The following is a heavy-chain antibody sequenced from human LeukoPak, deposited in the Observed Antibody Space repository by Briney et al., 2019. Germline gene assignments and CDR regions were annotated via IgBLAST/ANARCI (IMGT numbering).Heavy chain of an antibody. CDR3: AKGGKWDVTPFDY. D-gene: IGHD1-26*01. J-gene: IGHJ4*02. Sequence: GGSLRLSCATSGFTFNSYAMTWVRQAPGKGLEWVSAITGSGDSTYFADSVKGRFTISRDNSKNTLYLQVNSLRAEDTAVYYCAKGGKWDVTPFDYWGQGTLVTVSS. CDR1: GFTFNSYA. CDR2: ITGSGDST. V-gene: IGHV3-23*01.